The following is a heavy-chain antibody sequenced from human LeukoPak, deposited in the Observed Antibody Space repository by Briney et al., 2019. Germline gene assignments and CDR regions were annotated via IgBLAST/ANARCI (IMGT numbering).Heavy chain of an antibody. Sequence: TGGSLRLSCAASGFTVGNNRMSWVRQAPGKGLEWVSTVYGGGNTAYADSVKGRFTISRDTSKNTLYLQMNSLRAGDTAVYYCARGSVAATTPYYFDYWGQGTLVTVSS. D-gene: IGHD2-15*01. J-gene: IGHJ4*02. CDR3: ARGSVAATTPYYFDY. CDR2: VYGGGNT. V-gene: IGHV3-53*05. CDR1: GFTVGNNR.